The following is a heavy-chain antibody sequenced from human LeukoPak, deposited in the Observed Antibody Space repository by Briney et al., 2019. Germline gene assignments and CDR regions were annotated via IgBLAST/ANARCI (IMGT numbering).Heavy chain of an antibody. CDR2: ISSSSSYI. CDR3: AGGDFWSGYYGD. Sequence: PGGSLRLSCAASGFTFSSYSMNWVRQAPGKGLEWVSSISSSSSYIYYADSVEGRFTISRDNAKNSLYLQMNSLRAEDTAVYYCAGGDFWSGYYGDWGQGTLVTVSS. V-gene: IGHV3-21*01. CDR1: GFTFSSYS. J-gene: IGHJ4*02. D-gene: IGHD3-3*01.